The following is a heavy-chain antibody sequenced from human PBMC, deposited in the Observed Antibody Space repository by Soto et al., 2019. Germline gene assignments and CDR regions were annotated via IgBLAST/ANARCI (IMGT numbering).Heavy chain of an antibody. Sequence: GGPLSLSCAASGFTFSGSAIHWVRQASGKGLEWVGRIRSKASNHAKTYAASVQGRFTISRDDSRNTAYLQMNSLQTEDTAVYYCTRYCSGGSCYGDFDYWGQGTLVTVSS. CDR1: GFTFSGSA. CDR2: IRSKASNHAK. J-gene: IGHJ4*02. D-gene: IGHD2-15*01. CDR3: TRYCSGGSCYGDFDY. V-gene: IGHV3-73*01.